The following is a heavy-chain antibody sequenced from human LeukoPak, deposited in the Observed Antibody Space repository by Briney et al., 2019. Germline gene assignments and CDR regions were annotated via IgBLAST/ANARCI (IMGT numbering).Heavy chain of an antibody. D-gene: IGHD3-3*01. V-gene: IGHV1-69*04. Sequence: ASVKVSCKASGGTFSSYAISWVRQAPGQGLEWMGRIIPILGIANYAQKFQGRVTITADKSTSTAYMEPSSLRSEDTAVYYCARGYDFWSGYFPKSTRDYYYYGMDVWGQGTTVTVSS. CDR1: GGTFSSYA. CDR3: ARGYDFWSGYFPKSTRDYYYYGMDV. CDR2: IIPILGIA. J-gene: IGHJ6*02.